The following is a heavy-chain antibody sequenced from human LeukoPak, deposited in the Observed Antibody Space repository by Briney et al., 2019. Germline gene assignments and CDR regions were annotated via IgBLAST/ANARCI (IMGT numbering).Heavy chain of an antibody. Sequence: PGGSLRLSCAASGFTFSSYAMHWVRQAPGKGLEWVAVISYDGSNKYYADSVKGRFTISRDNSKNTLYLQMNSLRAEDTAVYYCARAGYSYSKFWFDPWGQGTLVTVSS. D-gene: IGHD5-18*01. V-gene: IGHV3-30*04. CDR2: ISYDGSNK. CDR3: ARAGYSYSKFWFDP. CDR1: GFTFSSYA. J-gene: IGHJ5*02.